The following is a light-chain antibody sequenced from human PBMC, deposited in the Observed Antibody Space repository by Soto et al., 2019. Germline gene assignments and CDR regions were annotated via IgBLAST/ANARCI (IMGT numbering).Light chain of an antibody. V-gene: IGLV2-23*02. CDR3: CSYAGSSTFLYV. CDR2: EVS. CDR1: SSDVGSYNL. J-gene: IGLJ1*01. Sequence: QSALTQPASVSGSPGQSITISCTGTSSDVGSYNLVSWYQQHPGKAPKLTIYEVSKRPSGVSNRFSGSKSGNTASLTISGLQAEDEADYYCCSYAGSSTFLYVFGTGTKVTVL.